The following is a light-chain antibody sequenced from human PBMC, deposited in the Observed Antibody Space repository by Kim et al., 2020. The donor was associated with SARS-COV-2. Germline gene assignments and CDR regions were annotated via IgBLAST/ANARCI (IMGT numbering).Light chain of an antibody. Sequence: SLSPGERAPLSCRARQSVSSYLAWYQQKPGQAPRLLIYDASNRATGIPARFSGSGSGTDFTLTIRSLEPEDFAVYYCQQRSNWPTFGQGTRLEIK. CDR3: QQRSNWPT. V-gene: IGKV3-11*01. CDR1: QSVSSY. CDR2: DAS. J-gene: IGKJ5*01.